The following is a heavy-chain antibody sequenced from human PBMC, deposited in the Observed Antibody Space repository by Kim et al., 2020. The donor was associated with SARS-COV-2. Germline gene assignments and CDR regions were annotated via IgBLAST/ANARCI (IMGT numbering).Heavy chain of an antibody. Sequence: GGSLRLSCAASGFTFSSYAMSWVRQAPGRGLEWVSVIYSGGSSTYYADSVKGRFTISRDNSKNTLYLQMNSLRAEDTAVYYCAAYQLPLDYWGQGTLVTVSS. CDR1: GFTFSSYA. V-gene: IGHV3-23*03. CDR2: IYSGGSST. CDR3: AAYQLPLDY. J-gene: IGHJ4*02. D-gene: IGHD2-2*01.